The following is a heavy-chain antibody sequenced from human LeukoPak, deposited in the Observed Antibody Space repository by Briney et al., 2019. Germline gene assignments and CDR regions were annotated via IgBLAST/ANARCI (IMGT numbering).Heavy chain of an antibody. J-gene: IGHJ4*02. CDR2: IYSGGST. V-gene: IGHV3-53*01. CDR3: ARRAGAYSHPYDY. CDR1: GFTLSSNS. D-gene: IGHD4/OR15-4a*01. Sequence: GGSLRLSCAASGFTLSSNSMSWVRQAPGKGLEWVSFIYSGGSTYYADSVKGRFTISRDNSKNTLYLQMNSLRADDTAVYYCARRAGAYSHPYDYWGQGTLVTVSS.